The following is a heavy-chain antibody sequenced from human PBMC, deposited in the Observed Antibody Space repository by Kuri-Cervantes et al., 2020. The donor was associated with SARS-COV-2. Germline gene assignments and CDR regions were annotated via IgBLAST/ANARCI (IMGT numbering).Heavy chain of an antibody. J-gene: IGHJ4*02. V-gene: IGHV3-11*04. CDR3: ARDWGYSGYEYFDY. CDR1: GFIFSDYY. CDR2: ICPSGKTK. D-gene: IGHD5-12*01. Sequence: GESLKTSWTTSGFIFSDYYMTWIRQAPGKGLEWVSNICPSGKTKYYADSGKGRFTISRDNAKNSLYLQMNSLRAEDTAVYYCARDWGYSGYEYFDYWGQGTLVTVSS.